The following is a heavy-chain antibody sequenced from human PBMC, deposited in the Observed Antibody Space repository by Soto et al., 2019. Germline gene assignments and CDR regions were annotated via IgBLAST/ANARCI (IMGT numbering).Heavy chain of an antibody. V-gene: IGHV4-30-2*01. CDR3: VIDQVKNCSNGVCSSGGFDY. CDR2: IYHSGST. Sequence: SETLSLTCAVSGVSISSRGCSWSWIRQPPGKGLEWIGYIYHSGSTYYNPSLKSRVTISVDRSKNQFSLKLSSVTAADTAIYYCVIDQVKNCSNGVCSSGGFDYWGQGALVTVSS. J-gene: IGHJ4*02. D-gene: IGHD2-8*01. CDR1: GVSISSRGCS.